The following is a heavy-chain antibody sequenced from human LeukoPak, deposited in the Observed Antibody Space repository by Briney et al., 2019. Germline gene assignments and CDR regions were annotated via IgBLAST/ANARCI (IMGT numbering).Heavy chain of an antibody. CDR2: IYHSGST. CDR3: ARAEYYYDSSGYYFLYAFDI. D-gene: IGHD3-22*01. CDR1: GGSISSGGYS. Sequence: PSETLSLTCAVSGGSISSGGYSWSWIRQPPGKGLEWIWYIYHSGSTYYNPSLKSRVTISVDRSKNQFSLKLSSVTAADTAVYYCARAEYYYDSSGYYFLYAFDIWGQGTMVTVSS. J-gene: IGHJ3*02. V-gene: IGHV4-30-2*01.